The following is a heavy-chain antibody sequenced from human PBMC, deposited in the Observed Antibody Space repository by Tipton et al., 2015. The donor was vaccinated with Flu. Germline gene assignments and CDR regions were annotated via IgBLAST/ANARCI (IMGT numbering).Heavy chain of an antibody. Sequence: QLVQSGAEVKKPGASVKVSCKASGYTFTGYYMHWVRQAPGQGLEWMGWINPNSGGTNYAQKFQGRVTMTRDTSISTAYMELSRLRSDDTAVYYCARENVRGCSSTSCPRRGWFDPWGQGTLVTVSS. CDR3: ARENVRGCSSTSCPRRGWFDP. V-gene: IGHV1-2*02. J-gene: IGHJ5*02. CDR2: INPNSGGT. D-gene: IGHD2-2*01. CDR1: GYTFTGYY.